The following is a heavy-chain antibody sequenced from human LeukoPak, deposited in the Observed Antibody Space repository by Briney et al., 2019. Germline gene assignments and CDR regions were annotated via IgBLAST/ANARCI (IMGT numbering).Heavy chain of an antibody. Sequence: GESLKISCKGSGYSFTSYWISWVRQMPGKGLEWMGRIDPSDSYTNYSPSFQGHVTISADESISTAYLQWSSLKASDTAMYYCARNPNYSNYGDYWGQGTLVTVSS. J-gene: IGHJ4*02. D-gene: IGHD4-11*01. CDR3: ARNPNYSNYGDY. V-gene: IGHV5-10-1*01. CDR1: GYSFTSYW. CDR2: IDPSDSYT.